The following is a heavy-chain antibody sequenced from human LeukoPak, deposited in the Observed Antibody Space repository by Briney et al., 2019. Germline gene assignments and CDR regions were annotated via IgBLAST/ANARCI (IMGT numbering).Heavy chain of an antibody. CDR1: GFTFSSYG. CDR2: IWYDGSNK. CDR3: ARSGKVVGKNWFDP. J-gene: IGHJ5*02. V-gene: IGHV3-33*01. Sequence: GGSLRLSCAASGFTFSSYGMHWVRQAPGKGLEWVAVIWYDGSNKYYADSVKGRFTISRDNSKNTLYLQMNSLRAEDTAVYYCARSGKVVGKNWFDPWGQGTLVTVSS. D-gene: IGHD1-26*01.